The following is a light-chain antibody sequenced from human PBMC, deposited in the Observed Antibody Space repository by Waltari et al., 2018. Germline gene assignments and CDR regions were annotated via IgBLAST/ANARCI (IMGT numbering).Light chain of an antibody. CDR1: SSDIGGYDR. CDR2: EVS. J-gene: IGLJ2*01. V-gene: IGLV2-18*02. CDR3: SSYASGSTL. Sequence: QAALTQSPSVSGSPGQSVTISCTGTSSDIGGYDRVSWYQQHPGKAPKLMIYEVSNRPSGVSDRFSGSKSGNTASLIISGLQAEDEADYYCSSYASGSTLFGGGTRLTVL.